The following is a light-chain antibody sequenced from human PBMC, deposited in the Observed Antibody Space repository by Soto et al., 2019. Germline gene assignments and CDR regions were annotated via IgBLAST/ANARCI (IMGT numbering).Light chain of an antibody. V-gene: IGKV2-28*01. CDR3: MQALQTPRT. CDR1: QSLLYSNGYNY. J-gene: IGKJ3*01. Sequence: DIVMTQSPLSLPVTPGEPASISCRSSQSLLYSNGYNYLDWYLQKPGQSPQLLIYLGSNRASGVPDRFSGSGSDTDFTLKISRVEAEDVGVYYCMQALQTPRTFGPGTKVDIK. CDR2: LGS.